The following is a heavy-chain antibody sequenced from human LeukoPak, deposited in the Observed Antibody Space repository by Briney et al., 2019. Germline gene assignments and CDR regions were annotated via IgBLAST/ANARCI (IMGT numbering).Heavy chain of an antibody. J-gene: IGHJ4*02. CDR1: GGAISSYY. CDR3: ARGGAARRFDY. D-gene: IGHD6-6*01. Sequence: SETLSLTCTVSGGAISSYYWSWIRQPAGKGLVWIGRIYTSGSTNYNPSLKSRVTISVDTSKNQFSLKLSSVTAADTAVYYCARGGAARRFDYWGQGTLVTVSS. CDR2: IYTSGST. V-gene: IGHV4-4*07.